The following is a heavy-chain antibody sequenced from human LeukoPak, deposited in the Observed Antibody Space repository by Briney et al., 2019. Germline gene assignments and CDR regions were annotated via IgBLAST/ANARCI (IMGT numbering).Heavy chain of an antibody. D-gene: IGHD2-15*01. Sequence: ASVKVSCKASGGTFSSYAISWVRQAPGQGLEWMGGIIPIFGTANYAQKFQGRVTITTDESTSTAYMELSSLRSEDTAVYYCAGTEGYCSGGSCYSDAFDIWGQGTMVTVSS. V-gene: IGHV1-69*05. CDR2: IIPIFGTA. J-gene: IGHJ3*02. CDR3: AGTEGYCSGGSCYSDAFDI. CDR1: GGTFSSYA.